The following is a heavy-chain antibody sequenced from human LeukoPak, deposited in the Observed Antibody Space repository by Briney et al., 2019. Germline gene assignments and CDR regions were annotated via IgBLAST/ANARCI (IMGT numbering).Heavy chain of an antibody. V-gene: IGHV4-39*01. D-gene: IGHD1-1*01. Sequence: PSETLSLTCTVSGGSISSSSYYWGWIRQPPGKGLEWIGSIYYSGSTYYNPSLKSRVTISVDTSKNQFSLKLSSVTAADTAVYYCANYKKGGEGTAFGIWGQGTMVTVSS. J-gene: IGHJ3*02. CDR2: IYYSGST. CDR1: GGSISSSSYY. CDR3: ANYKKGGEGTAFGI.